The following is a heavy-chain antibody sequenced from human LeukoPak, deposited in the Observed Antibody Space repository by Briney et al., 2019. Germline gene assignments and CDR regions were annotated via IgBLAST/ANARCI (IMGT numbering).Heavy chain of an antibody. CDR1: GFTFSSYA. Sequence: GGSLRLSCAASGFTFSSYAMSWVRQAPGKGLEWVSAISGSGGSTYYADSVKGRFTISRDNSKNTLYLQINSLRAEDTAVYYCARTAYYYDSSGYDDAFDIWGQGTMVTVSS. CDR3: ARTAYYYDSSGYDDAFDI. J-gene: IGHJ3*02. CDR2: ISGSGGST. D-gene: IGHD3-22*01. V-gene: IGHV3-23*01.